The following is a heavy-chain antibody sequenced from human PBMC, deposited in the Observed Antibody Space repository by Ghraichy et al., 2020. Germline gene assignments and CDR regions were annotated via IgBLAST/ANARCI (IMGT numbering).Heavy chain of an antibody. CDR3: AKDLHDNRPY. J-gene: IGHJ4*02. Sequence: GGSLRLSCAASGFTFSNYAMSWVRQAPGKGPEWVSALSGSGDSTYYADSVKGRFTISRDNSKNTLYLQMKSMRAEDTAVYYCAKDLHDNRPYWDQETLVSVS. D-gene: IGHD1-1*01. V-gene: IGHV3-23*01. CDR2: LSGSGDST. CDR1: GFTFSNYA.